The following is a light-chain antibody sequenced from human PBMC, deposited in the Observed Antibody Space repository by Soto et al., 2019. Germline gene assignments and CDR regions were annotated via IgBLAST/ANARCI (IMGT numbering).Light chain of an antibody. J-gene: IGLJ1*01. CDR2: EVT. V-gene: IGLV2-8*01. CDR1: SSDVGGYNF. Sequence: QSVLTQPPSASGSPGQSVTISCTGTSSDVGGYNFVSWYQQHLGKAPKLIIYEVTKRPSGVPDRFSGSKSGNTASLTVSGLQAEDEADYYCSSYSGTNNYVFGTGTKVTVL. CDR3: SSYSGTNNYV.